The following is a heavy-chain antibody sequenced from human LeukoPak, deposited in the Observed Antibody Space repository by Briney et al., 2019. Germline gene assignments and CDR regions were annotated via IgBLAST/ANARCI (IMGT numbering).Heavy chain of an antibody. D-gene: IGHD3-22*01. J-gene: IGHJ5*02. CDR3: ARRRMIVPGSWFDP. CDR1: GYTFTSYD. V-gene: IGHV1-8*01. CDR2: MNPNSGNT. Sequence: ASVKVSCKASGYTFTSYDINWVGQATGQGLEWMGWMNPNSGNTGYAQKFQGRVTMTRNTSISTAYMELSSLRSEDTAVYYCARRRMIVPGSWFDPWGQGTLVTVSS.